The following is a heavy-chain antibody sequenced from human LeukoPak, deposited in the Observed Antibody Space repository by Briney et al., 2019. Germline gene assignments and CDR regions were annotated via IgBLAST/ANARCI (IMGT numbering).Heavy chain of an antibody. J-gene: IGHJ4*02. CDR1: GFTFSSHW. V-gene: IGHV3-74*01. Sequence: GGSLRLSCAASGFTFSSHWMHWVRQAPGKGLVWVSRINGDGSSTSYADSVKGRSTISRDNAKNTMYLQMNSLRAEDTAVYFCARGPGGGSGSYYVGDYWGQGTLVTVSS. D-gene: IGHD3-22*01. CDR3: ARGPGGGSGSYYVGDY. CDR2: INGDGSST.